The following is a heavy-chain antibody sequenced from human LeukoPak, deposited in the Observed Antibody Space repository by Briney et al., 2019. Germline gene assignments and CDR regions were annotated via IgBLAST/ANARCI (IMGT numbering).Heavy chain of an antibody. J-gene: IGHJ4*02. CDR3: ATDYHIDY. CDR2: ISSSSSTM. Sequence: GGSLRLSCAASRFTFCDYYMSCLRQAPGEGMEWTSYISSSSSTMYSADTVKGRFPISRDKAKNSMYLQTKSLRAEEIAVYYCATDYHIDYWGKGTLVTVSS. V-gene: IGHV3-11*04. CDR1: RFTFCDYY. D-gene: IGHD4-11*01.